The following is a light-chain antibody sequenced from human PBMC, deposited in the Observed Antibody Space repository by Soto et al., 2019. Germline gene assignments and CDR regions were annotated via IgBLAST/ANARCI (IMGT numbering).Light chain of an antibody. CDR3: QQYSICPSYT. CDR1: QRIYNK. CDR2: GAS. V-gene: IGKV3-15*01. Sequence: EIVMTQSPATLSVSPGERATLSCRASQRIYNKLACYQQKLGQAPRLLIFGASTRATDIPARLSGSASGTEYTLTISSLQSEDFAVYHCQQYSICPSYTFGKGTKLAIK. J-gene: IGKJ2*01.